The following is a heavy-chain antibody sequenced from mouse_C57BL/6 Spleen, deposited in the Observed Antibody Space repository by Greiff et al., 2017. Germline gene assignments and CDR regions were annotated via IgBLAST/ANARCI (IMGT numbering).Heavy chain of an antibody. CDR3: AREALGDGYLKRDWYFDV. J-gene: IGHJ1*03. CDR2: IHPNSGST. CDR1: GYTFTSYW. Sequence: QVQLQQSGAELVKPGASVKLSCKASGYTFTSYWMHWVKQRPGQGLEWIGMIHPNSGSTNYNEKFKSKATLTVDKSSSTAYMQLSSLTSEDSAVYYCAREALGDGYLKRDWYFDVWGTGTTVTVSS. D-gene: IGHD2-3*01. V-gene: IGHV1-64*01.